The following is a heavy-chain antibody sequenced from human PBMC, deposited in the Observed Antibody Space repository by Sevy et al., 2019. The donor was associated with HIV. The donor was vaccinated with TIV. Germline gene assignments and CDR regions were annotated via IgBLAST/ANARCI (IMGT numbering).Heavy chain of an antibody. V-gene: IGHV3-30*18. CDR2: ISYDGSNK. D-gene: IGHD2-2*02. J-gene: IGHJ4*02. Sequence: GGSLRLSCAASGFTFSSYGMHWVRQAPGKGLEWVAVISYDGSNKYYADSVKGRFTISRDNSKNTLYLQMNSLRAEDTAVYYCAKEGHTGGYFDYWGQGTLVTVSS. CDR1: GFTFSSYG. CDR3: AKEGHTGGYFDY.